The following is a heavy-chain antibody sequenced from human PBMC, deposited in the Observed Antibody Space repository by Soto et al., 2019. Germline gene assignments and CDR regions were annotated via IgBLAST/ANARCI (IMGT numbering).Heavy chain of an antibody. CDR2: ISVYNGNT. Sequence: QVQLVQSGAEVREPGASVKVSCQASGYTFDSYGISWLRQAPGQGLEWMGWISVYNGNTKFAQNFQDRVTLTRDTSTSTAYMELRTLRSDDTAVYYCAIDLLFNNVVVGTTTPLHYWGQGTVVSVSS. V-gene: IGHV1-18*04. D-gene: IGHD2-21*01. CDR3: AIDLLFNNVVVGTTTPLHY. CDR1: GYTFDSYG. J-gene: IGHJ4*02.